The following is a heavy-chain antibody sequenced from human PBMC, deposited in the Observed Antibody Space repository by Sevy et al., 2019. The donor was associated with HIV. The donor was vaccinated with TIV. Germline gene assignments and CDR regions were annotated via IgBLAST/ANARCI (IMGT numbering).Heavy chain of an antibody. CDR2: ISYDGTNE. J-gene: IGHJ4*02. CDR3: SRDGVSSGWYRGYYFDY. CDR1: RFTFNTYA. V-gene: IGHV3-30*04. D-gene: IGHD6-19*01. Sequence: GGSLRLSRAASRFTFNTYAMHWVRQAPGKGLDWVAFISYDGTNEYYADSVKGRFTISRDNSKNTLYLQMNSLRAEDTAVYYCSRDGVSSGWYRGYYFDYWGQGTLVTVSS.